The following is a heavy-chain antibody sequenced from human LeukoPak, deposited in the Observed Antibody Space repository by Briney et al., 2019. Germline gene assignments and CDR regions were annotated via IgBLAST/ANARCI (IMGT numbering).Heavy chain of an antibody. J-gene: IGHJ6*03. CDR3: ARVPYYYYYMDV. CDR2: ISGSGGST. Sequence: GGTLRLSCAASGFTFSSYGMSWVRQAPGKGLEWVSAISGSGGSTYYADSVKGRFTISRDNSKNTLYLQMNSLGAEDTAVYYCARVPYYYYYMDVWGKGTTVTISS. CDR1: GFTFSSYG. V-gene: IGHV3-23*01.